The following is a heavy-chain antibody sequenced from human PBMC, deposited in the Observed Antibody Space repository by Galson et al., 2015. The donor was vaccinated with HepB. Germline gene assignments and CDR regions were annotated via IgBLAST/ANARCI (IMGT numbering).Heavy chain of an antibody. CDR3: VKRGPNDGGAFDI. CDR1: GFTFSIYA. Sequence: SLRLSCAASGFTFSIYAMSWVRQAPGKGLEWVSSISSGGDNTHYADSAKGRFTISRDNSKNTLHIQMNSLRAEDTALRYCVKRGPNDGGAFDIWGQGTMVTVSS. D-gene: IGHD3-16*01. V-gene: IGHV3-23*01. J-gene: IGHJ3*02. CDR2: ISSGGDNT.